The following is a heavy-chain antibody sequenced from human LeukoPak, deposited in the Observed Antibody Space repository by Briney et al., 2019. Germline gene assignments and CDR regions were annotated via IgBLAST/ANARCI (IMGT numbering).Heavy chain of an antibody. J-gene: IGHJ4*02. CDR3: ARIKSPTYFDY. CDR1: GFSLSTRGMC. Sequence: SXPTLVKPTQTLTLTCTFSGFSLSTRGMCVSWIRQPPGKALEWLSRIDWDEDKYYSTSLKTRLTISKDTSKNQVVLTMTNMDPVDTATYYCARIKSPTYFDYWGQGTLVTVSS. V-gene: IGHV2-70*11. CDR2: IDWDEDK.